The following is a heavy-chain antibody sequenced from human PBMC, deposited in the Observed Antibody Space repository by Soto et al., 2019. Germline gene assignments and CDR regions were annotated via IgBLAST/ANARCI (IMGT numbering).Heavy chain of an antibody. Sequence: SETLSLTCTVSGGSISSGGYYWSWIRQHPGKGLEWIGYIYYSGSTYYNPSLKSRVTISVDPSKNQFSLKLSSVTAADTAVYYCASGLAYYYGSGAFDIWGQGTMVTVSS. CDR3: ASGLAYYYGSGAFDI. CDR2: IYYSGST. V-gene: IGHV4-31*03. D-gene: IGHD3-10*01. J-gene: IGHJ3*02. CDR1: GGSISSGGYY.